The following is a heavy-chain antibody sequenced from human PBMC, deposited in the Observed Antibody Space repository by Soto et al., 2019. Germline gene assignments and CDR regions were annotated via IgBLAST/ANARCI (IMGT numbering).Heavy chain of an antibody. J-gene: IGHJ4*02. CDR2: IWHDGSNK. V-gene: IGHV3-33*01. Sequence: PGGSLRLSCAASGFSFSNYGMHWVRQAPGKGLEWVALIWHDGSNKYYAESVKGRFTISRDNSKDMVYLQMNSLRAEDTAMYYCARDGDANTGFGKDYWGQGTLVTVYS. CDR1: GFSFSNYG. CDR3: ARDGDANTGFGKDY. D-gene: IGHD3-16*01.